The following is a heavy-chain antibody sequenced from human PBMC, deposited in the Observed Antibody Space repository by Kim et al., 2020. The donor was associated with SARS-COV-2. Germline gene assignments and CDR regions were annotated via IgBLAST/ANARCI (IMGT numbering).Heavy chain of an antibody. CDR3: ASALNYYGSGSYWY. CDR2: IYHSGST. Sequence: SETLSLTCTVSGYSISSGYYWGWIRQPPGKGLEWIGSIYHSGSTYYNPPLKSRVTISVDTSKNQFSLKLSSVTAADTAVYYCASALNYYGSGSYWYWGQGTLVTVSS. CDR1: GYSISSGYY. V-gene: IGHV4-38-2*02. D-gene: IGHD3-10*01. J-gene: IGHJ4*02.